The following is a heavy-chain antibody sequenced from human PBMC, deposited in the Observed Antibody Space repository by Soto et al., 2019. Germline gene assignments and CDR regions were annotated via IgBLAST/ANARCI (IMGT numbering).Heavy chain of an antibody. CDR1: GGSISSGGYS. Sequence: SETLSLTCAVSGGSISSGGYSWSWIRQPPGKGLEWIGYIYHSGSTYYNPSLKSRVTISVDRSKNQFSLKLSSVTAAETAVYYCARELGGYDSVFDYWGQGNLVTVSS. J-gene: IGHJ4*02. CDR3: ARELGGYDSVFDY. V-gene: IGHV4-30-2*01. CDR2: IYHSGST. D-gene: IGHD5-12*01.